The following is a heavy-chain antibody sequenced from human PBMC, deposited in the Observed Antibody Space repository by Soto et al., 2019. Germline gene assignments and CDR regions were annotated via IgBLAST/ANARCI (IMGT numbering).Heavy chain of an antibody. V-gene: IGHV4-39*01. Sequence: SETLSLTCSVSGASISSDNYYWGWIRQTPGKGLEWIGSIYYSGNTYYNPSLKSRLTISVDTSKSQFSLTLSSVTAADSAMYFCARHLHPTTGYCPSTSCYHFDYWGQGTLVTVSS. CDR3: ARHLHPTTGYCPSTSCYHFDY. CDR1: GASISSDNYY. D-gene: IGHD2-2*01. CDR2: IYYSGNT. J-gene: IGHJ4*02.